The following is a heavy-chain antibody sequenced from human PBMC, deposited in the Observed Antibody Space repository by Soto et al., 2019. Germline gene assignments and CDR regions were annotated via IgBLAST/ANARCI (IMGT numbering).Heavy chain of an antibody. V-gene: IGHV4-31*03. D-gene: IGHD4-4*01. CDR1: GASIGGGRYY. J-gene: IGHJ3*02. Sequence: QVLLRESGPGLVRPSQTLSLTCTVSGASIGGGRYYWSWIRQHPQKGLEWIGYIYSSGSTYYNPSLKSRVTISLDTSKNQFSLRLTSVTAADTAVYSCARARGPVTTFHDAFDIWGQGTMVTASS. CDR2: IYSSGST. CDR3: ARARGPVTTFHDAFDI.